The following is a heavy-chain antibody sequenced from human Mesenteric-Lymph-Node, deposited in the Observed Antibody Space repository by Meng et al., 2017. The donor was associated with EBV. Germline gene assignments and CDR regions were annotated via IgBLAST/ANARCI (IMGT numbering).Heavy chain of an antibody. D-gene: IGHD2-15*01. Sequence: QVLLLQSGPGLVKLSLTPALTCANSGYNLFSNSAAWNWIRQSPSRGLEWLGRTYYRSKWYNDYAVSVKSRITINPDTSKNQFSLQLDSVTPEDTAVYYCARDLAYCSGGSCYFSQGDAFDIWGQGTMVTVSS. CDR1: GYNLFSNSAA. CDR3: ARDLAYCSGGSCYFSQGDAFDI. V-gene: IGHV6-1*01. CDR2: TYYRSKWYN. J-gene: IGHJ3*02.